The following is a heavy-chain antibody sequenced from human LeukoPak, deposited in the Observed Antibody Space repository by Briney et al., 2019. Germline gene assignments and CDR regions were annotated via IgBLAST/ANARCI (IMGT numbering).Heavy chain of an antibody. V-gene: IGHV3-43*02. D-gene: IGHD4-17*01. Sequence: PGGSLRLSCAASGFTFDDYAMHWVRHAPGKGLEWVSLISGDGGSTYYADSVKGRFTISRDNSKNSLYLQMNSLRTEDTALYYCAKDLGLDHYGPIDIWGQGTMVTVSS. CDR2: ISGDGGST. CDR3: AKDLGLDHYGPIDI. CDR1: GFTFDDYA. J-gene: IGHJ3*02.